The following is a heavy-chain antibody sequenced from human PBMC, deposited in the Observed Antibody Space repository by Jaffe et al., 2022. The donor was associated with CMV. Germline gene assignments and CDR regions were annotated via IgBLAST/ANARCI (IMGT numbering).Heavy chain of an antibody. J-gene: IGHJ4*02. CDR1: GGTFSNHG. D-gene: IGHD2-15*01. CDR2: IIPILGIG. V-gene: IGHV1-69*09. Sequence: QVQLVQSGAEVKQPGSSAKVSCKASGGTFSNHGLSWLRQAPGQGLEWMGRIIPILGIGHYSQKFQGRVTITADKSTNTFYMEVTSLRSEDTAVYYCARDRRVDGGIYYFENWGQGTLVTVSS. CDR3: ARDRRVDGGIYYFEN.